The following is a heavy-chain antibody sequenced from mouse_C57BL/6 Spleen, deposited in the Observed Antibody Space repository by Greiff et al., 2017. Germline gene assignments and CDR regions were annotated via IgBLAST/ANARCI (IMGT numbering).Heavy chain of an antibody. CDR3: TRSPYGNYAMDY. CDR1: GYTFTDYE. Sequence: VQLQQSGAELVRPGASVTLSCKASGYTFTDYEMHWVKQTPVHDLEWIGAIDPATGGTTYNQKFKGKAILTADKSSSTAYMELRSLTSEYSAVYYCTRSPYGNYAMDYWGQGTSVTVSS. J-gene: IGHJ4*01. V-gene: IGHV1-15*01. CDR2: IDPATGGT. D-gene: IGHD2-1*01.